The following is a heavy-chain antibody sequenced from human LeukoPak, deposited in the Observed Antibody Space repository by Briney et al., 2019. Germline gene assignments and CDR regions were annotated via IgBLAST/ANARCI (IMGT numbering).Heavy chain of an antibody. CDR1: GFTFSSYG. V-gene: IGHV3-30*02. Sequence: PGGSLRLSCAASGFTFSSYGMHWVRQAPGKGLEWVAFIRYDGTNKYYADSVKGRFSISRDNSKNTLYLQVSSLRAEDTAVYYCAKGYDYYFDYWGQGTQVTVSS. CDR3: AKGYDYYFDY. D-gene: IGHD3-22*01. J-gene: IGHJ4*02. CDR2: IRYDGTNK.